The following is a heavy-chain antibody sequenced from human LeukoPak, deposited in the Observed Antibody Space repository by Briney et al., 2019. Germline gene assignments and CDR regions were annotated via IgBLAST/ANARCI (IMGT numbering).Heavy chain of an antibody. CDR3: ARGSGATVVRGVSDF. J-gene: IGHJ4*02. D-gene: IGHD3-10*01. CDR2: IKQDGSET. CDR1: GFTFSSFW. V-gene: IGHV3-7*04. Sequence: PGGSLRLSCAASGFTFSSFWMNWVRQAPGKGLEWVANIKQDGSETYYVESVKGRFTISRDNAKNLLDVQMNSLRADDSAIYYCARGSGATVVRGVSDFWGQGTLVTVSS.